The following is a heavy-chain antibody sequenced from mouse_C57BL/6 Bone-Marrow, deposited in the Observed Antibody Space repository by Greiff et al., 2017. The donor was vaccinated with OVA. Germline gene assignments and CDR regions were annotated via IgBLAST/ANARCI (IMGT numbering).Heavy chain of an antibody. CDR2: IDPNSGGT. CDR3: AREDYYGSSYFDY. Sequence: VQLQQPGASVKLSCKASGYTFTSYWMHWVKQRPGRGLEWIGRIDPNSGGTKYNEKFKSKATLTVDKPSSTAYMQLSSLTSEDSAVYYCAREDYYGSSYFDYWGQGTTLTVSS. J-gene: IGHJ2*01. V-gene: IGHV1-72*01. D-gene: IGHD1-1*01. CDR1: GYTFTSYW.